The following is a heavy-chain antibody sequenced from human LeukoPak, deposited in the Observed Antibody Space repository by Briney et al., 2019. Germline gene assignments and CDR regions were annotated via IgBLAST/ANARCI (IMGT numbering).Heavy chain of an antibody. CDR2: INPSGGST. D-gene: IGHD2-2*01. CDR3: ARARYCSSTSCSARFDY. J-gene: IGHJ4*02. CDR1: GYTFTSYY. Sequence: GASVKVSCKASGYTFTSYYMHWVRQAPGQGLEWMGIINPSGGSTSYAQKFQGRVTMTRDTSTSTVYMELSSLRSEDTAVHYCARARYCSSTSCSARFDYWGQGTLVTVSS. V-gene: IGHV1-46*01.